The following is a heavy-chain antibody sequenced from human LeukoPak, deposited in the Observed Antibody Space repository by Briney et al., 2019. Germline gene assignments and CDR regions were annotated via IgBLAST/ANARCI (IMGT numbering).Heavy chain of an antibody. J-gene: IGHJ4*02. Sequence: RPGGSLRLSCAASGFTFSSYSMNWVRQAPGKGLEWVSSISSSSSYIYCADSVKGRFTISRDNAKNSLYLQMNSLRAEDTAVYYCARGGSSGSVSDYRGQGTLVTVSS. CDR1: GFTFSSYS. D-gene: IGHD6-19*01. V-gene: IGHV3-21*01. CDR2: ISSSSSYI. CDR3: ARGGSSGSVSDY.